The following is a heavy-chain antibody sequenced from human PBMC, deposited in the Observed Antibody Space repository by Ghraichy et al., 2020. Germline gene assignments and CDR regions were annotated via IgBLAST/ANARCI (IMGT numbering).Heavy chain of an antibody. V-gene: IGHV3-49*03. Sequence: GGSLRLSCSASGFNFGDYAMGWFRQAPGKGLEWVGFIRSKAYGGTTEYAASVKGRFTISRDDSTSIAYLQINSLKTEDTAVYYGTRECPTCSIDYWGQGTLVTVSS. D-gene: IGHD2-15*01. CDR3: TRECPTCSIDY. CDR2: IRSKAYGGTT. J-gene: IGHJ4*02. CDR1: GFNFGDYA.